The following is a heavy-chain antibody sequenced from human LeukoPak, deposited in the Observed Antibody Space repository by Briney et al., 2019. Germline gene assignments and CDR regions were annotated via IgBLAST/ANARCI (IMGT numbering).Heavy chain of an antibody. CDR1: GFTFSSYA. CDR2: ISGSGGST. V-gene: IGHV3-23*01. CDR3: NTCPLGYCSSTSCPNWFDP. Sequence: GGSLRLSCAASGFTFSSYAMSWVRQAPGKGLEWVSAISGSGGSTYYADSVKGRFTISRDNSKNTLYLQMNSLRAEDTAVYYCNTCPLGYCSSTSCPNWFDPWGQGTLVTVSS. D-gene: IGHD2-2*01. J-gene: IGHJ5*02.